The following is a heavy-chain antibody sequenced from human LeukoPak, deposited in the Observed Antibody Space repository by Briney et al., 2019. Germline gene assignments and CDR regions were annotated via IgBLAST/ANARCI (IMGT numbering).Heavy chain of an antibody. J-gene: IGHJ4*02. D-gene: IGHD6-19*01. CDR1: GFTFISYC. V-gene: IGHV3-7*01. Sequence: PGGSLRLSCAASGFTFISYCMSWVRQAPGKGLEWVANIKQDGSEKYYVDSVKGRFTISRDNAKNSLYLQMNSLRAEDTAVYYCATGGGSGRYGFPFDCWGQGTLVTVSS. CDR3: ATGGGSGRYGFPFDC. CDR2: IKQDGSEK.